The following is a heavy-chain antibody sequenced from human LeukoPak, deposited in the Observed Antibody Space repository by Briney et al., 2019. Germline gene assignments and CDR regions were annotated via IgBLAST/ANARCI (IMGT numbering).Heavy chain of an antibody. D-gene: IGHD3-22*01. CDR3: ARATNPSSSAYYPDY. CDR1: GYTFTSYY. Sequence: GASVKVSCKASGYTFTSYYMHWVRQAPGQGLEWMGIINPSGGATNYAQKFQGRVTLTRDTSTSTLYMELSSLRSEDTAVYYCARATNPSSSAYYPDYWGQGTLVTVSS. CDR2: INPSGGAT. V-gene: IGHV1-46*01. J-gene: IGHJ4*02.